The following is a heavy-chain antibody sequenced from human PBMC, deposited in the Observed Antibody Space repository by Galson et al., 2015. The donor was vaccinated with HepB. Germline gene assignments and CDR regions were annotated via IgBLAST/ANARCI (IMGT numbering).Heavy chain of an antibody. J-gene: IGHJ6*02. CDR1: GYNFNVYY. CDR3: ARESDYVWGSSPSGNYYYAMDV. CDR2: IDPDSGGT. Sequence: SVKVSCKASGYNFNVYYIHWVRQAPGQGLEWLGRIDPDSGGTDYAQKFQGRVTMTSDTSISTAYMELSRLRSDDTAFYYCARESDYVWGSSPSGNYYYAMDVWGQGTTVIVSS. V-gene: IGHV1-2*06. D-gene: IGHD3-16*01.